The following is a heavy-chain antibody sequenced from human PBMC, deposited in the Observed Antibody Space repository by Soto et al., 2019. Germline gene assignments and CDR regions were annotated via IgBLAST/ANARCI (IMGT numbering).Heavy chain of an antibody. CDR3: TASPDPGVDY. Sequence: GGSLRLSCTASGFTFSNAWMSWVRQAPGRGLEWVGRIKSKTHGGTTDYAATVTGRFTISRDDSKDTVYLQMNSLKTEDTAVYYCTASPDPGVDYWGQGTLVTVS. V-gene: IGHV3-15*05. CDR2: IKSKTHGGTT. D-gene: IGHD2-2*01. CDR1: GFTFSNAW. J-gene: IGHJ4*02.